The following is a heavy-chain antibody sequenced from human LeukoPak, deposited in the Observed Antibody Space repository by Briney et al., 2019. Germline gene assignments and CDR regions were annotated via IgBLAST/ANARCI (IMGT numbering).Heavy chain of an antibody. CDR2: IYSGGST. J-gene: IGHJ6*02. Sequence: GGSLRLSCAASGFTVSSNYMSWVRQAPGKGLEWVSVIYSGGSTYYADSVKGRFTISRDNSKNTLCLQMNSLRAEDTAVYYCARDTTYYGMDVWGQGTTVTVSS. CDR1: GFTVSSNY. CDR3: ARDTTYYGMDV. V-gene: IGHV3-53*01. D-gene: IGHD1-1*01.